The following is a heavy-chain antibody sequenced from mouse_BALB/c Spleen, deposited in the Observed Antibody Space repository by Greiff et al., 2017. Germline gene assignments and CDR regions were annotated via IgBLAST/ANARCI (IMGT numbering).Heavy chain of an antibody. Sequence: DVQLVESGGGLVKPGGSLKLSCAASGFTFSSYTMSWVRQTPEKRLEWVATISSGGSYTYYPDSVKGRFTISRDNAKNTLYLQMSSLKSEDTAMYYCTRDYYGSSYGAMDYWGQGTSVTVSS. CDR3: TRDYYGSSYGAMDY. CDR2: ISSGGSYT. J-gene: IGHJ4*01. CDR1: GFTFSSYT. D-gene: IGHD1-1*01. V-gene: IGHV5-6-4*01.